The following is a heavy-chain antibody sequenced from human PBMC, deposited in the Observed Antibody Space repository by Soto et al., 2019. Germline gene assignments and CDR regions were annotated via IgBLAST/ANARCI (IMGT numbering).Heavy chain of an antibody. Sequence: GGSLRLSCAASGFTFSNAWMNWVRQAPGKGLEWVGRIKSKTDGGTTDYAAPVKGRFTISRDDSKNTLYLQMNSLKTEDTAVYYCTTGPGIAVAYPFDYWGQGTLVTVSS. CDR3: TTGPGIAVAYPFDY. D-gene: IGHD6-19*01. CDR1: GFTFSNAW. V-gene: IGHV3-15*07. CDR2: IKSKTDGGTT. J-gene: IGHJ4*02.